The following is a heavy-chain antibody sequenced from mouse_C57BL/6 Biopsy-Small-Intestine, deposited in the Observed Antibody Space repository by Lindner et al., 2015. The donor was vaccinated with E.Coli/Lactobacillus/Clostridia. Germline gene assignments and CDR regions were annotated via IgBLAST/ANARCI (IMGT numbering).Heavy chain of an antibody. CDR3: ARDSPVPGAGGMDV. CDR2: ISTYIGNT. J-gene: IGHJ1*01. D-gene: IGHD2-10*02. Sequence: SVKVSCKASGYSFTSYGISWVRQAPGQGLEWMGWISTYIGNTHYAQNIQGRVTMTTDTSTSTAYMELRSLTPDDTAVYYCARDSPVPGAGGMDVWGQGTTVTVSS. CDR1: GYSFTSYG. V-gene: IGHV1-4*01.